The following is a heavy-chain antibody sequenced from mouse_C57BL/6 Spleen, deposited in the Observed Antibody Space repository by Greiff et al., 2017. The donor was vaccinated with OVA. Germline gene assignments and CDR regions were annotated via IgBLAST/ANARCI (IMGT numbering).Heavy chain of an antibody. CDR2: INPYNGDT. CDR3: ASLAY. Sequence: EVKLQESGPELVQPGDSVKISCKASGFSFTGYFMNWVMQSHGKSLEWIGRINPYNGDTFYNQKFKGKATLTVDKSSSTVHMGLRSLTSEDSAVYNCASLAYWGQGTTLTVSA. V-gene: IGHV1-20*01. CDR1: GFSFTGYF. J-gene: IGHJ2*01.